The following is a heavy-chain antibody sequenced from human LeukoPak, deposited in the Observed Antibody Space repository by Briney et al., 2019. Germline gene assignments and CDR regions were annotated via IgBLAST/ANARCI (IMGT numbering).Heavy chain of an antibody. Sequence: GASVKVSCKASGYTFTGYYMHWVRQAPGQGLEWMGWINPNSGGTNYAQKFQGRVTMTRDTSISTAYMELSRLRSDDTAVYYCAREAHSTPRPFDIWGQGTMVTVSS. CDR3: AREAHSTPRPFDI. J-gene: IGHJ3*02. CDR1: GYTFTGYY. V-gene: IGHV1-2*02. D-gene: IGHD6-13*01. CDR2: INPNSGGT.